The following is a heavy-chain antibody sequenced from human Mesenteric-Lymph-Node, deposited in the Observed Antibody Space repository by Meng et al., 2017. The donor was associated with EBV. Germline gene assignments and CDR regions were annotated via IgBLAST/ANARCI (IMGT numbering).Heavy chain of an antibody. CDR2: IYYSGNT. Sequence: QLQLQESGPGLVKPSETLPLTRTGSGGSISSSSYYWGWIRQPPGKGLEWIGSIYYSGNTYYNPSLKSRVTISVDTSKNQFSLNLRSVTAADTAVYYCARAFTVVQGMFEPLMNWFDPWGQGTRVTVSS. V-gene: IGHV4-39*07. J-gene: IGHJ5*02. CDR1: GGSISSSSYY. CDR3: ARAFTVVQGMFEPLMNWFDP. D-gene: IGHD3-10*01.